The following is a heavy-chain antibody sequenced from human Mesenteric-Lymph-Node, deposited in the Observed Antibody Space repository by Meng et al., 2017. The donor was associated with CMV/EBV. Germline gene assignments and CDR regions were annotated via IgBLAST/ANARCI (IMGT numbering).Heavy chain of an antibody. D-gene: IGHD6-6*01. CDR1: GGSISSSSYY. CDR3: ARVFIGLIAARPGYYGMDV. Sequence: LRLSCTVSGGSISSSSYYWGWIRQPPGKGLEWIGSIYYSGSTYYNPSLKSRVTISVDTSKNQFSLKLSSVTAADTAVYYCARVFIGLIAARPGYYGMDVWGQGTTVTVSS. V-gene: IGHV4-39*07. J-gene: IGHJ6*02. CDR2: IYYSGST.